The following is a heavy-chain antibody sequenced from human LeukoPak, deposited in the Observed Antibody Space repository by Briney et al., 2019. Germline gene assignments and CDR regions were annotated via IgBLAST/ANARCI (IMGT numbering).Heavy chain of an antibody. D-gene: IGHD3-22*01. CDR3: ARVGYYYDSSGYYPPHQNWYFDL. CDR1: GGSISSYY. Sequence: SETLSLTCTVSGGSISSYYWSWIRQPAGKGLEWIGRIYTSGSTNYNPSLKSRVTMSVDTSKNQFSLKLSSVTAADTAVYYCARVGYYYDSSGYYPPHQNWYFDLWGRGTLVTVSS. J-gene: IGHJ2*01. CDR2: IYTSGST. V-gene: IGHV4-4*07.